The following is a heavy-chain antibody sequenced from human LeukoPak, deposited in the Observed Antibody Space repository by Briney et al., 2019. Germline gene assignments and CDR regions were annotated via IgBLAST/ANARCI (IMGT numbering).Heavy chain of an antibody. CDR2: IKQDGSEK. CDR1: GFTFSSHW. J-gene: IGHJ6*02. CDR3: ARDTSAWRYGMDV. D-gene: IGHD6-19*01. Sequence: GGSLRLSCEASGFTFSSHWMRWVRQAPGKGLEWVAIIKQDGSEKDYVDSVTGRFTISRDNAKNSLYLQMNSLRADDTAVYYCARDTSAWRYGMDVWGQGTTVTVSS. V-gene: IGHV3-7*01.